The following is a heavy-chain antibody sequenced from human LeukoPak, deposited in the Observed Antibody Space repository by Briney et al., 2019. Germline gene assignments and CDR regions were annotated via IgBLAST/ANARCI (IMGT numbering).Heavy chain of an antibody. J-gene: IGHJ4*02. CDR3: ARHLRSSWFVLFDY. CDR1: GFTFSSDW. Sequence: PGGSLRLSCAASGFTFSSDWMHWVRQAPGKGLVWVSRTNSDGRSTSYADSVKGRFTISRDNAKNTLYLQMNSLRAEDTAVYYCARHLRSSWFVLFDYWGQGTLVTVSS. V-gene: IGHV3-74*01. CDR2: TNSDGRST. D-gene: IGHD6-13*01.